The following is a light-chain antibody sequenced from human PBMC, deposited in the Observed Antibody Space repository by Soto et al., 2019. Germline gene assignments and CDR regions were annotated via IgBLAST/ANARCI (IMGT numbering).Light chain of an antibody. J-gene: IGLJ1*01. CDR2: GNS. CDR1: SSNIGAGYD. CDR3: CSYAGNSRV. V-gene: IGLV1-40*01. Sequence: QSVLTQPPSVSGAPGQRVTISCTGSSSNIGAGYDVHWYQQLPGTAPKLLIYGNSNRPSGVPDRFSGSKSGTSASLAITGLQAEDEADYYCCSYAGNSRVFGTGTKLTVL.